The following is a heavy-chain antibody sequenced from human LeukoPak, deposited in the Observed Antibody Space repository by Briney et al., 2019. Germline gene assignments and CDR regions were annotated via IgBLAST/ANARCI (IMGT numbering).Heavy chain of an antibody. V-gene: IGHV3-23*01. J-gene: IGHJ4*02. CDR3: AKEGVVDCSGGSCYSEPYYFDY. CDR1: GFTFTSYS. Sequence: GGSLRLSCAASGFTFTSYSMNWVRQAPGKGLEWVSTISGGGGSTYYADSVKGRFTISRDNSKNTLYLQVNSLRAEDTAVYYCAKEGVVDCSGGSCYSEPYYFDYWGQGTLVTVSS. CDR2: ISGGGGST. D-gene: IGHD2-15*01.